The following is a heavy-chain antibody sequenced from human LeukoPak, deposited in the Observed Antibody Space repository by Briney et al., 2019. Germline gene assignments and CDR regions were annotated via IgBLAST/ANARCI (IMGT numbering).Heavy chain of an antibody. D-gene: IGHD2-15*01. CDR3: ASRGVVTGAFDI. J-gene: IGHJ3*02. Sequence: GGSLRLSCAASRFTFSTYWMHWVRQAPGKGLVWVSRINSDGSSTTYADSVKGRFTVSRDNAKNTLYLQMNSLRAEDTAVYYCASRGVVTGAFDIWGQGTMVTVSS. CDR1: RFTFSTYW. V-gene: IGHV3-74*01. CDR2: INSDGSST.